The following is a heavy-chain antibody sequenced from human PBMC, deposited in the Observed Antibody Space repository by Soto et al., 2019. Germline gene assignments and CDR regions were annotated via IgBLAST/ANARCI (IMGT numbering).Heavy chain of an antibody. D-gene: IGHD3-22*01. Sequence: QVQLVQSAAEVKKPGASVKVSCKTSGYIFTNYGISWVRQAPGQGLEWMGWISAYDGLTNHSQKFQGRVTMTTDTSTSTAYMELRSLSSDDAAVYYCARVRYHDTSGYYDVDYWRQGTLVTVSS. CDR2: ISAYDGLT. CDR3: ARVRYHDTSGYYDVDY. J-gene: IGHJ4*02. CDR1: GYIFTNYG. V-gene: IGHV1-18*01.